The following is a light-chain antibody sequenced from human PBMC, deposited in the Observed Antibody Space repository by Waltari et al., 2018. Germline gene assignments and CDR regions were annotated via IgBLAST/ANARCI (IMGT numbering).Light chain of an antibody. Sequence: EIVLTQSPGTLSLPPGERATLSCRASQSVSRTLAWYQQKPGQAPRLLIFGASNRATDIPDRFSGSGSGTDFSLIITRLEPEDSAMYYCQHYVRLPATFGQGTKVEIK. CDR1: QSVSRT. J-gene: IGKJ1*01. CDR3: QHYVRLPAT. CDR2: GAS. V-gene: IGKV3-20*01.